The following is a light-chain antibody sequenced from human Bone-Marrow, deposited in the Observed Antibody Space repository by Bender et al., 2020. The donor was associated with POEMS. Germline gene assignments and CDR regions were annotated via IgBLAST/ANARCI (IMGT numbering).Light chain of an antibody. Sequence: QSALTQPVSVSGSPGQSITISCSGTSNDIGSYNYVSWYQHHPGKAPKLIIYDVSNRPSGVSNRFSGSKSGNTASLTISGLQAADEADYYCASYATSSTVFGGGTHLTVL. CDR2: DVS. J-gene: IGLJ2*01. CDR3: ASYATSSTV. CDR1: SNDIGSYNY. V-gene: IGLV2-14*03.